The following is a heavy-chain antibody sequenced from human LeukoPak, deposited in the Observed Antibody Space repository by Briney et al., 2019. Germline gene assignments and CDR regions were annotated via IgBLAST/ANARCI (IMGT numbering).Heavy chain of an antibody. V-gene: IGHV4-30-4*01. CDR2: IYYSGST. D-gene: IGHD1-26*01. CDR3: ASGSLTRGTFDY. Sequence: SQTLSLTCTVSGGSISSGDYYWSWIRQPPGKGLEWIGYIYYSGSTYYNPSLKSRVTISVDTSKNQFSLKLSSVTAADTAVYYCASGSLTRGTFDYWGQGTLVTASS. J-gene: IGHJ4*02. CDR1: GGSISSGDYY.